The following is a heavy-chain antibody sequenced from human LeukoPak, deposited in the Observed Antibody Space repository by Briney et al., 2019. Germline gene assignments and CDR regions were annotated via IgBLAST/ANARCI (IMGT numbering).Heavy chain of an antibody. J-gene: IGHJ4*02. CDR2: ISGRGGRT. Sequence: GGSLRLSCAASGFTFSNYNINWVRQAPGKGLECVSVISGRGGRTYSADSVKGRFTISRDNSKNTLYLQMNSLRVEDTAVYYCASTRAVAAPFDSWGQGTLVTVSS. D-gene: IGHD6-19*01. CDR3: ASTRAVAAPFDS. V-gene: IGHV3-23*01. CDR1: GFTFSNYN.